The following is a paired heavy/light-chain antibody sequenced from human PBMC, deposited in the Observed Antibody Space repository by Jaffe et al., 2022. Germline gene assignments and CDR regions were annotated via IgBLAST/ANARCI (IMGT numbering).Light chain of an antibody. CDR3: QQYYSTPPT. V-gene: IGKV4-1*01. CDR1: QSLLYSPNNKNY. J-gene: IGKJ1*01. Sequence: DIVMTQSPDSLAVSLGERATINCKSSQSLLYSPNNKNYLVWYQQKPGQPPKMLIHWASTRESGVPDRFSGSGSGTDFTLTISSLQAEDVAVYYCQQYYSTPPTFGQGTKVEIK. CDR2: WAS.
Heavy chain of an antibody. CDR1: GYTFTDYY. V-gene: IGHV1-2*06. D-gene: IGHD6-6*01. J-gene: IGHJ5*02. CDR2: INADGGGT. Sequence: QVQLVQSGAEVKEPGASVKVSCKASGYTFTDYYIHWVRQAPGQGLEWMGRINADGGGTTYAQKFQGRVTMTRYTSISTAYMELSSLRSDDTAVYYCGRDSSSSTYNWFDPWGQGTLVTVSS. CDR3: GRDSSSSTYNWFDP.